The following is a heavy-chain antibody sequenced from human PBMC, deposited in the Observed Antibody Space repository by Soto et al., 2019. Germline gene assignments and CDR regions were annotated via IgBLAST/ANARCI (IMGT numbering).Heavy chain of an antibody. CDR3: ATHPPYGPLDH. CDR1: YGTISSISNH. Sequence: SETLSLTCSVVYGTISSISNHRGSIRQPPGKGLEWIGNIYYSENTYYSPSLKSRVTISVDTSKNQFSLRLTSVTAADTAVYYCATHPPYGPLDHWGQGTLVTVSS. CDR2: IYYSENT. D-gene: IGHD4-17*01. V-gene: IGHV4-39*01. J-gene: IGHJ4*02.